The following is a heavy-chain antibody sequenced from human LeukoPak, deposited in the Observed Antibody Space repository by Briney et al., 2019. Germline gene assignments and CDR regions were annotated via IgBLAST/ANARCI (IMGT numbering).Heavy chain of an antibody. D-gene: IGHD6-13*01. CDR2: ISDSGGST. CDR3: ARLGYSSSLDLAFDI. J-gene: IGHJ3*02. Sequence: GGSLRLSCAVSGITLSNYGMSWVRQAPGKGLEWVAGISDSGGSTKYADSVKGRFTISRDNAKNTLYLQMNSLRAEDTAVYYCARLGYSSSLDLAFDIWGQGTMVTVSS. CDR1: GITLSNYG. V-gene: IGHV3-23*01.